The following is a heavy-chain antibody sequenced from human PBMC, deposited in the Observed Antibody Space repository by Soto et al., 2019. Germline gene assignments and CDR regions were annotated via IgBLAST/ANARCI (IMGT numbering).Heavy chain of an antibody. V-gene: IGHV5-51*03. Sequence: EVQLVQSGPEVKQPGESLKISCKGSGYSFTNSWIGWVRQMPGKGLEWMGIIYPGDSDTRYSPSFQGQVTISVDKSISTAYLQWSSLKASDTAMYYCARRILTSYYNGGFDIWGQGTMVTVSS. D-gene: IGHD3-9*01. CDR3: ARRILTSYYNGGFDI. CDR2: IYPGDSDT. J-gene: IGHJ3*02. CDR1: GYSFTNSW.